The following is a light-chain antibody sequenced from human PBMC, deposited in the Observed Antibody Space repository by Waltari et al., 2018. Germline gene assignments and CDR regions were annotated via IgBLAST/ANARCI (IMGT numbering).Light chain of an antibody. CDR3: SSYTTSSAPGV. J-gene: IGLJ1*01. CDR1: DSDVGAYDF. Sequence: QSALTQPASVSGSPGQSITISCSGTDSDVGAYDFVSWYQQHPGKAPHLIIYEVSNRPSGISHRFSASKSGNPASLTISGLQAEDEADYYCSSYTTSSAPGVFGTGTRVTVL. CDR2: EVS. V-gene: IGLV2-14*01.